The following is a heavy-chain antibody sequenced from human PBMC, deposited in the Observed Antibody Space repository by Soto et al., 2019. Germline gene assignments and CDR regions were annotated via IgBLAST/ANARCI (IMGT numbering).Heavy chain of an antibody. D-gene: IGHD3-22*01. V-gene: IGHV4-30-4*01. CDR3: ARVVQFYDSSGYPSYYFDY. Sequence: SETLSLTCTVSGDSINSADYYWSWLRQPPGKGLEWIGYIYYSRSDYYNPSLGRRATITIDTSRNQFSLNLMSVTAADTAVYYCARVVQFYDSSGYPSYYFDYWGQGALLTLSS. J-gene: IGHJ4*02. CDR1: GDSINSADYY. CDR2: IYYSRSD.